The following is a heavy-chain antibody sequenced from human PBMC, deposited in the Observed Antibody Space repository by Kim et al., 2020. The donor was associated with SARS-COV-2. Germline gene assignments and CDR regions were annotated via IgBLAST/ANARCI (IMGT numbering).Heavy chain of an antibody. D-gene: IGHD6-13*01. CDR1: GFTFSSYA. CDR3: AKEPQKSSWYYFDY. V-gene: IGHV3-23*01. Sequence: GGSLRLSCAASGFTFSSYAMNWVRQAPGKGLEWVSGISGRANTYYADSVKGRFTISRDDSKNTFYLQMSSLSAEDTAVYYCAKEPQKSSWYYFDYWGQGALVTVSS. J-gene: IGHJ4*02. CDR2: ISGRANT.